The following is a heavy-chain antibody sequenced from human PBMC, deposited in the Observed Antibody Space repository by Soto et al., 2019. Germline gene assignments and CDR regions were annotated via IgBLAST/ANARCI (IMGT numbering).Heavy chain of an antibody. V-gene: IGHV3-53*01. CDR3: ARDRLTGTTSDPRFYYYYGMDV. D-gene: IGHD1-7*01. CDR1: GFTVSSNY. CDR2: IYSGGST. Sequence: GGSLRLSCAASGFTVSSNYMSWVRQAPGKGLEWVSVIYSGGSTYYADSVKGRFTISRDNSKNTLYLQMNSLRAEDTAVYYCARDRLTGTTSDPRFYYYYGMDVWGQGTTVTVSS. J-gene: IGHJ6*02.